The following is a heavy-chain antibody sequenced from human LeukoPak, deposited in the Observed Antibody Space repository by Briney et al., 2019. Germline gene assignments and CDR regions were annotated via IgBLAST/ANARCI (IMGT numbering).Heavy chain of an antibody. CDR2: IYYSGST. Sequence: SETLSLTCTVSGGSIGSSSYYWGWIRQPPGKGLEWIGSIYYSGSTYYNPSLKSRVTISVDTSKNQFSLKLSSVTAADTAVYYCARGLGMATIYYWGQGTLSPSPQ. J-gene: IGHJ4*02. D-gene: IGHD5-24*01. V-gene: IGHV4-39*07. CDR3: ARGLGMATIYY. CDR1: GGSIGSSSYY.